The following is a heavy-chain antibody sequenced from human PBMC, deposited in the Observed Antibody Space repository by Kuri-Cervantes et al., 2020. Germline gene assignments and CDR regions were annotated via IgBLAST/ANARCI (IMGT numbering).Heavy chain of an antibody. V-gene: IGHV3-30*03. D-gene: IGHD3-22*01. Sequence: GESLKISCAASGFTFSSSGMHWVRQAPGKGLEWVAVISYDGSNKYYADSLKGRFTISRDNANDLLYLQMNSLRDEDTAVYYCARDFSGYYDSSAYKDEYWGQGTLVTVSS. CDR3: ARDFSGYYDSSAYKDEY. CDR2: ISYDGSNK. CDR1: GFTFSSSG. J-gene: IGHJ4*02.